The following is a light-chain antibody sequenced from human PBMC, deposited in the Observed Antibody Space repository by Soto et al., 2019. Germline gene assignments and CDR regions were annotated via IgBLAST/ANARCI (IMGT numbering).Light chain of an antibody. CDR1: SSNIGNNY. CDR3: GTWDSSLSADWV. J-gene: IGLJ3*02. V-gene: IGLV1-51*02. CDR2: ENN. Sequence: QSVLTQPPSVSAVPGQKVTISCSGSSSNIGNNYVSWYQQLPGTAPKLLIYENNKRPSGIPDRFSGSKSGTSATLGITGLQTGDEADYYCGTWDSSLSADWVFGGGTKLTVL.